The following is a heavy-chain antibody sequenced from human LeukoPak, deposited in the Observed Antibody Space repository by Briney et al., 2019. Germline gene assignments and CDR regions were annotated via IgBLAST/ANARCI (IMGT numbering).Heavy chain of an antibody. CDR1: GFTFSSYS. Sequence: GGSLRLSCAASGFTFSSYSMNWVRQAPGKGLEWVSYIGISSSTIDYADSVKGRFTVSRDNSKNTLYLQMKSLRAEDTAVYYCAKGGGYEAQYYYYYLDVWGKGATVTISS. J-gene: IGHJ6*03. CDR2: IGISSSTI. CDR3: AKGGGYEAQYYYYYLDV. D-gene: IGHD5-12*01. V-gene: IGHV3-48*01.